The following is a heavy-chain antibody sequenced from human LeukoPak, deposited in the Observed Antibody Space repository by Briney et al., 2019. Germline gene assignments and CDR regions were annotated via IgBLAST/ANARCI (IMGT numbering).Heavy chain of an antibody. CDR2: ISYDGSNK. Sequence: GGSLRLSCAASGFTFSSYGMHWVRQAPGKGLEWVAVISYDGSNKYYADSVKGRFTISRDNSKNTLYLQMNSLRAEDTAVYYCAKDKMVRGDLYYYYYMDVWGKGTTVTVSS. CDR3: AKDKMVRGDLYYYYYMDV. D-gene: IGHD3-10*01. V-gene: IGHV3-30*18. CDR1: GFTFSSYG. J-gene: IGHJ6*03.